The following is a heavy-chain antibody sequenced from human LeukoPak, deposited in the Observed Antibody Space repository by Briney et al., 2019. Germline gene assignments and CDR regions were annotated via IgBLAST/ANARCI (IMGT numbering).Heavy chain of an antibody. D-gene: IGHD2/OR15-2a*01. CDR1: GFTLTNYW. CDR2: IKQDGSEE. CDR3: ARDKIEGPSNFDN. Sequence: GRSLRLSCAASGFTLTNYWMTWVRQAPGKGPEWVANIKQDGSEEYYVDSVKGRFTISRDNAKNSLYLQMNSLRAEDTAIYYCARDKIEGPSNFDNWGQGTLVIVSS. J-gene: IGHJ4*02. V-gene: IGHV3-7*03.